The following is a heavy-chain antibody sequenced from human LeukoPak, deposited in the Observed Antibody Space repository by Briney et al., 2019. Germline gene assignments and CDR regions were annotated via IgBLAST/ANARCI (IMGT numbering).Heavy chain of an antibody. CDR3: ARDRDGYSSGWWGLVYYYYGMDV. CDR2: INSRSSTI. D-gene: IGHD6-19*01. V-gene: IGHV3-48*04. CDR1: RFTFSNYG. J-gene: IGHJ6*02. Sequence: GGSLRLSCAASRFTFSNYGVNWVRQAPGKGLEWVSYINSRSSTIYYADSVKGRFTISRDNAKNSLYLRMNSLRAEDTAVYYCARDRDGYSSGWWGLVYYYYGMDVWGQGTTVTVSS.